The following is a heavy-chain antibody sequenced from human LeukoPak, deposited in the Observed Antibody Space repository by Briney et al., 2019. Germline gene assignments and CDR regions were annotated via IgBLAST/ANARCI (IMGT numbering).Heavy chain of an antibody. V-gene: IGHV4-34*01. CDR1: GGSFSGYY. J-gene: IGHJ4*02. CDR2: INHSGST. D-gene: IGHD6-13*01. CDR3: ARGKSSSWWD. Sequence: SETLSLTCAVYGGSFSGYYWSWIRQPPGKGLEWIGEINHSGSTNYNPSLKSRVTISVDTSKNQFSLKLSSVTAADTAVYYCARGKSSSWWDWGQGTLVTVSS.